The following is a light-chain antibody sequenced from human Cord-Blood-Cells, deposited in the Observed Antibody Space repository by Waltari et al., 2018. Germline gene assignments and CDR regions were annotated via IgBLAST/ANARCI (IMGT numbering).Light chain of an antibody. J-gene: IGKJ3*01. Sequence: EIVLTQSPGTLSLSPGERATLSCRAIQRVSSSYLAWYQQEPGQSPRLLIYGASSRATGIPYSVSGSGSGTDFTLTISRLEPEDFAVYYCQQYGSFFGPGTKVDIK. CDR3: QQYGSF. V-gene: IGKV3-20*01. CDR1: QRVSSSY. CDR2: GAS.